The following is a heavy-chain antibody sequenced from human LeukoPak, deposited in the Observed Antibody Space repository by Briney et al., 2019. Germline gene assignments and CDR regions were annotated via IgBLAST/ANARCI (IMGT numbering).Heavy chain of an antibody. J-gene: IGHJ4*02. Sequence: GGSLRLSCAASGFTFTRYSMTWVRQAPGKGLEWVSYISSSSSTIHYADSVKGRFTISRDNTKNSLYLQMNSLRAEDTAVYYCARDGGATLVRGVITFDYWGQGTLVTVSS. CDR3: ARDGGATLVRGVITFDY. V-gene: IGHV3-48*04. CDR1: GFTFTRYS. D-gene: IGHD3-10*01. CDR2: ISSSSSTI.